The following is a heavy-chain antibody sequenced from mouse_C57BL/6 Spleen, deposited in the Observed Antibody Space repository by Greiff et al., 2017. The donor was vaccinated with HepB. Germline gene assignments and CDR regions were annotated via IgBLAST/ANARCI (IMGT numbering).Heavy chain of an antibody. CDR2: ISDGGSYT. V-gene: IGHV5-4*03. CDR3: ARVGGYCGSSLAY. D-gene: IGHD1-1*01. J-gene: IGHJ3*01. CDR1: GFTFSSYA. Sequence: DVKLVESGGGLVKPGGSLKLSCAASGFTFSSYAMSWVRQTPEKRLEWVATISDGGSYTYYPDNVKGRFTISRDNAKNNLYLQMSHLKSEDTAMYYCARVGGYCGSSLAYWGQGTLVTVSA.